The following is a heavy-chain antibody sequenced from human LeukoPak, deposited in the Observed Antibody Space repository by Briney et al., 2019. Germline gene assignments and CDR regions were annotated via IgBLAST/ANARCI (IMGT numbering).Heavy chain of an antibody. D-gene: IGHD3-10*01. CDR3: AREPLLWFGELSHYFDY. CDR2: ISYDGSNK. J-gene: IGHJ4*02. V-gene: IGHV3-30*03. CDR1: GFSFSSYG. Sequence: GGSLRLSCAASGFSFSSYGMHWVRQAPGKGLEWVAFISYDGSNKYYPDSVKGRFTISRDNSKNTLYLQMNSLRAEDTAVYHCAREPLLWFGELSHYFDYWGQGTLVTVSS.